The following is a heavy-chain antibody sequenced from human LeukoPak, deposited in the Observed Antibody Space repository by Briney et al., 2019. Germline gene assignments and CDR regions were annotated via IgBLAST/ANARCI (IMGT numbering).Heavy chain of an antibody. D-gene: IGHD3-22*01. CDR3: ARDKRGYDSSGYYYTSVYYYYGMDV. CDR1: GYTFTSYG. CDR2: ISAYNGNT. J-gene: IGHJ6*02. V-gene: IGHV1-18*01. Sequence: ASVKVSCKASGYTFTSYGISWVRQAPGQGLEWMGWISAYNGNTNYAQKLQGRVTMTTDTSTSTAYMELRSLRSDDTAVYYCARDKRGYDSSGYYYTSVYYYYGMDVWGQGTTVTVSS.